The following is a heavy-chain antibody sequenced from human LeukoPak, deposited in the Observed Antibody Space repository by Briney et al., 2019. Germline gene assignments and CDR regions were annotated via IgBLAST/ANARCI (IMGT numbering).Heavy chain of an antibody. CDR2: FDPEDGET. Sequence: GASVKVSCKVSGYTLTELSMHWVRQAHGKGLEWMGGFDPEDGETIYAQKFQGRVTMTEDTSTDTAYMELSSLRSEDTAVYYCATAGYCSGGSCSYYVDYWGQGTLVTVSS. D-gene: IGHD2-15*01. V-gene: IGHV1-24*01. CDR1: GYTLTELS. J-gene: IGHJ4*02. CDR3: ATAGYCSGGSCSYYVDY.